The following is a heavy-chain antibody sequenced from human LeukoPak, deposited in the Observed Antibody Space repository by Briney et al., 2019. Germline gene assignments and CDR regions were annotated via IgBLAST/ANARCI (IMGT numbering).Heavy chain of an antibody. J-gene: IGHJ4*02. V-gene: IGHV3-73*01. CDR1: GFTFSGSA. CDR3: ARDLMGWDLHYFDY. Sequence: GGSLRLSCAASGFTFSGSALHWVRQASGKGLEWIGRIRSKTNNYATTYAASVTGRFTISRDNAKNSLYLQMHSLRAEDTAVYYCARDLMGWDLHYFDYWGQGTLVTVSS. CDR2: IRSKTNNYAT. D-gene: IGHD1-26*01.